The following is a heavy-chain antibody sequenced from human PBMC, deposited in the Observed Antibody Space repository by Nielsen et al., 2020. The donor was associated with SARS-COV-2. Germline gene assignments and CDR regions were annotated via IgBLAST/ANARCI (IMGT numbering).Heavy chain of an antibody. J-gene: IGHJ4*02. CDR2: MNPNSGNT. CDR1: GYTFTSYD. V-gene: IGHV1-8*01. D-gene: IGHD3-16*01. CDR3: ATDFAVITFGQGRY. Sequence: ASVKVSCKASGYTFTSYDINWARQATGQGLEWMGWMNPNSGNTGYAQKFQGRVTMTRNTSISTAYMELSSLRSEDTAVYYCATDFAVITFGQGRYWGQGTLVTVSS.